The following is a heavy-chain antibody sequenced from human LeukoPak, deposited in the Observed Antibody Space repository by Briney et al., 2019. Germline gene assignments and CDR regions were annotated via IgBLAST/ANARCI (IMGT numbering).Heavy chain of an antibody. Sequence: GSLRLSCAASGFTFDDYGMSWIRQPPGKGLEWIGYIYYSGSTNYNPSLKSRVTISVDTSKNQFSLKLSSVTAADTAVYYCARGKPYYDFWSGSEFDYWGQGTLVTVSS. D-gene: IGHD3-3*01. CDR2: IYYSGST. J-gene: IGHJ4*02. CDR3: ARGKPYYDFWSGSEFDY. V-gene: IGHV4-59*01. CDR1: GFTFDDYG.